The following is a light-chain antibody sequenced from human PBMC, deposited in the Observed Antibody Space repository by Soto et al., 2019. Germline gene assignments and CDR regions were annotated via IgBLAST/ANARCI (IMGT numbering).Light chain of an antibody. J-gene: IGKJ4*01. V-gene: IGKV1-33*01. CDR2: DAS. CDR1: QDISKY. Sequence: DIRIRQSPSSVSASVGDRDTITCKASQDISKYLNWYQQKPGKAPKLLIYDASNLETGVPSRFSGSGSGTDFTFTISSLQPEDIATYYCQQYDNLPLTFGGGTKVEIK. CDR3: QQYDNLPLT.